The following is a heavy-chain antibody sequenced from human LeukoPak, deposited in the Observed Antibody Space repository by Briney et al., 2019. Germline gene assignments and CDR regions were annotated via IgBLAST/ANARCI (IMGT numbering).Heavy chain of an antibody. J-gene: IGHJ4*02. CDR1: GGSTSSYY. V-gene: IGHV4-59*01. D-gene: IGHD6-19*01. CDR3: ARFKRAGGWSYFDY. CDR2: IYNSGST. Sequence: SETLSLTCTVSGGSTSSYYWSWIRQPPGKGLEWIGHIYNSGSTNYSPSLKSRVTISVDTSKNQFSLKLSSVTAADTAMYYCARFKRAGGWSYFDYWGLGTLVTVSS.